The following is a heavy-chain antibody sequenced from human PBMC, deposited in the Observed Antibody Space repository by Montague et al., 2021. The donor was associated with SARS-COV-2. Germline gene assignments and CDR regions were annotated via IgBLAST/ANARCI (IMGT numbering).Heavy chain of an antibody. CDR2: IYISGST. J-gene: IGHJ6*02. Sequence: TLSLTCSVSGGSISSGSYYWSWIRQPAGKGLEWIGRIYISGSTNYNPSLKSRVTMSVDTSKNQFSLKLNSVTAADTAVYYCARTVVVPAAMSRYYGMDVWGQGTSVTVSS. D-gene: IGHD2-2*01. V-gene: IGHV4-61*02. CDR3: ARTVVVPAAMSRYYGMDV. CDR1: GGSISSGSYY.